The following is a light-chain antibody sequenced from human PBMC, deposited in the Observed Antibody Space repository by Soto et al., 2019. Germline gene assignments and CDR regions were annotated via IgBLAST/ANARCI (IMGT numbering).Light chain of an antibody. J-gene: IGKJ1*01. Sequence: EIGVAQSPGTLSVSPGERATLSCRASQSVTAGYFAWYQQTPGQAPRLLIYETSSRTTGIPDRFSGSGSGTDLTLTISRLEPEDFAVYYCQQYGNSPTFGQGTKVDIK. CDR1: QSVTAGY. V-gene: IGKV3-20*01. CDR3: QQYGNSPT. CDR2: ETS.